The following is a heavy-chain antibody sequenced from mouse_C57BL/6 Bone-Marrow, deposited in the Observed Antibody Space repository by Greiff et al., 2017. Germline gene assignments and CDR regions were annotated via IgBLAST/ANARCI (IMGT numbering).Heavy chain of an antibody. CDR3: TTYYYGSSSWYFDV. V-gene: IGHV14-4*01. CDR2: IDPENGDT. CDR1: GFNIKDDY. J-gene: IGHJ1*03. D-gene: IGHD1-1*01. Sequence: EVQLQQSGAELVRPGASVKLSCTVSGFNIKDDYMHWVKQRPEQGLEWIGWIDPENGDTEYASKFQGKATITADTSSNTAYLQLSSLTSEDTAVYYCTTYYYGSSSWYFDVWGTGTTVTVSS.